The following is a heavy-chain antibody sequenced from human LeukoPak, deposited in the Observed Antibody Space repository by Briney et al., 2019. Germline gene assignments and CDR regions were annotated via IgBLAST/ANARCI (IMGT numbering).Heavy chain of an antibody. CDR3: ARDPSWIQLWSWYFDL. J-gene: IGHJ2*01. CDR1: GFTFSSYW. CDR2: INSDGSST. Sequence: GGSLRLSCAASGFTFSSYWMHWVRHAPGKGLGGVSRINSDGSSTSYADSVKGRFTISRDNAKNTLYLQMNSLRAEDTAVYYCARDPSWIQLWSWYFDLWGRGTLVTVSS. V-gene: IGHV3-74*01. D-gene: IGHD5-18*01.